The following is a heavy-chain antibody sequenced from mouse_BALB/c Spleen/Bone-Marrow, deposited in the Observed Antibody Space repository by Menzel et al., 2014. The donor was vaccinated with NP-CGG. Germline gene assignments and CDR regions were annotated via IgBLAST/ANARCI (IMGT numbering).Heavy chain of an antibody. Sequence: QVHVKQSAAELARPGASVKMSCKASGYTFSSYTMHWVKQRPGQDLEWIGFINPSSDYTEYNQKFKDKTTLTADKSSNTAYMQLSSLTSEDSAVYYCAKPTVVAHFDYWGQGTTLTVSS. CDR3: AKPTVVAHFDY. J-gene: IGHJ2*01. D-gene: IGHD1-1*01. CDR1: GYTFSSYT. CDR2: INPSSDYT. V-gene: IGHV1-4*02.